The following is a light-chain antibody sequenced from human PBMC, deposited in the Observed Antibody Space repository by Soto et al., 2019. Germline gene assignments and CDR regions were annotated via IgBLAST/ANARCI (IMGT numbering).Light chain of an antibody. J-gene: IGKJ1*01. V-gene: IGKV1-5*03. CDR1: KSISLW. Sequence: DIQMTQTPSTLSASVGDRVTITCRASKSISLWLAWYQQKPGTAPKLLIYKASTLETEVPSRFSGSGSGTEFTLTISNLQPDDFATYYGQQYSDVGTFGQGTQVETK. CDR2: KAS. CDR3: QQYSDVGT.